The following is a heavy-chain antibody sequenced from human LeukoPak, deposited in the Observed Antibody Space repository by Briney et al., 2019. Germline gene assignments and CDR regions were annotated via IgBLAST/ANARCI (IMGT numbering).Heavy chain of an antibody. J-gene: IGHJ3*02. V-gene: IGHV3-23*01. D-gene: IGHD1-26*01. Sequence: GGSLRLSCAASGFTFSSYAMSWVRQAPGKGLEWVSSISGGGTGTYYADSVKGRFTISRDNSKNTLYLQMNSLRAEDTAVYYCAKLQGELRVAFDIWGQGTMVTVSS. CDR2: ISGGGTGT. CDR1: GFTFSSYA. CDR3: AKLQGELRVAFDI.